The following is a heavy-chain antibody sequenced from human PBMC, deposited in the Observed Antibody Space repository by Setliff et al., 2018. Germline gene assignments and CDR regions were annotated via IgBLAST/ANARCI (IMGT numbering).Heavy chain of an antibody. J-gene: IGHJ6*03. V-gene: IGHV3-15*01. Sequence: LRLSCAVSGLRFSDAWVSWVRQAPGKGLEWAGRIKSYGSGGTIDYAAPVEGRFTISRDNANHSLHLQMNSLRAEDTAVYFCARLALTGYDTSGYYYALDYYYYMDVWGKGTTVTVSS. CDR1: GLRFSDAW. CDR3: ARLALTGYDTSGYYYALDYYYYMDV. D-gene: IGHD3-22*01. CDR2: IKSYGSGGTI.